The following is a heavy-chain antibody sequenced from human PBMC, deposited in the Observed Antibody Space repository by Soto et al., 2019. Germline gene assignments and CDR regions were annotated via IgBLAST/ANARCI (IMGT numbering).Heavy chain of an antibody. Sequence: GGSLRLSCAASGFTFSSYAMHWVRQAPGKGLEWVAVISYDGSNKYYADSVKGRFTISRVNSKNTLYLQMNSLRAEDTAVYYCAREVVGASHFDYRGQGTLVTVSS. J-gene: IGHJ4*02. CDR2: ISYDGSNK. CDR3: AREVVGASHFDY. D-gene: IGHD1-26*01. CDR1: GFTFSSYA. V-gene: IGHV3-30-3*01.